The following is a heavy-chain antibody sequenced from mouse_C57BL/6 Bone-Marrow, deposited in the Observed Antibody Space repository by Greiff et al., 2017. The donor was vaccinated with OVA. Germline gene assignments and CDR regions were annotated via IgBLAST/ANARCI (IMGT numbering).Heavy chain of an antibody. CDR1: GYTFTDYY. D-gene: IGHD4-1*01. CDR2: IYPGSGNT. CDR3: ARKGLMTGSAYYFDY. J-gene: IGHJ2*01. Sequence: VQLVESGAELVRPGASVKLSCKASGYTFTDYYINWVKQRPGQGLEWIARIYPGSGNTYYNEKFKGKATLTAEKSSSTAYMQLSSLTSEDSAVYFCARKGLMTGSAYYFDYWGQGTTLTVSS. V-gene: IGHV1-76*01.